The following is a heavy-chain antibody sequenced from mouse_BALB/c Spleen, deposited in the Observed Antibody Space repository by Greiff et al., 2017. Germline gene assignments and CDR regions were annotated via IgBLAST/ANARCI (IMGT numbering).Heavy chain of an antibody. J-gene: IGHJ3*01. Sequence: EVKVVESGGGLVQPGGSMKLSCVASGFTFSNYWMNWVRQSPEKGLEWVAEIRLKSNNYATHYAESVKGRFTISRDDSKSSVYLQMNNLRAEDTGIYYCTRLDGYLFAYWGQGTLVTVSA. CDR3: TRLDGYLFAY. V-gene: IGHV6-6*02. CDR1: GFTFSNYW. D-gene: IGHD2-3*01. CDR2: IRLKSNNYAT.